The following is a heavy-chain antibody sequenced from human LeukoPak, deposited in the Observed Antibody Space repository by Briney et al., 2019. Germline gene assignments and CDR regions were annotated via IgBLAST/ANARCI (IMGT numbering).Heavy chain of an antibody. CDR3: ARASSGGLSAPEFDY. CDR1: GYTFTSYG. D-gene: IGHD2-2*01. V-gene: IGHV1-18*01. CDR2: ISAYNGNT. J-gene: IGHJ4*02. Sequence: ASVKVSCKASGYTFTSYGISWVRQAPGQGLEWMGWISAYNGNTNYAQKLQGRVTMTTDTSTSTAYMELRSLRSDDTAVYYCARASSGGLSAPEFDYWGQGTLVTVSS.